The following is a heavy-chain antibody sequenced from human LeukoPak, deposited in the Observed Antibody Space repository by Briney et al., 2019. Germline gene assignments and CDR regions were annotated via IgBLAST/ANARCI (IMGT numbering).Heavy chain of an antibody. J-gene: IGHJ4*02. CDR1: GGSISSSSYY. CDR3: ARDAVGDSSAYHPFDY. Sequence: KASETLSLTCTVSGGSISSSSYYWGWIRQPPGKGLEWIGDIYYSGITYYNPSLRSRVTISVDTSKNQLSLKLTSVTAADTAVYYCARDAVGDSSAYHPFDYWGQGTLVTVSS. D-gene: IGHD3-22*01. CDR2: IYYSGIT. V-gene: IGHV4-39*07.